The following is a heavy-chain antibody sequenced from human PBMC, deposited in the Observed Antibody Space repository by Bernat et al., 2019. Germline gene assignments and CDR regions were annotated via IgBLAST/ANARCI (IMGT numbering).Heavy chain of an antibody. CDR2: ISSSSSYT. V-gene: IGHV3-11*05. Sequence: QVQLVESGGGLVKPGGSLRLSCAASGFTFSDYYMSWIRQAPGKGLDWVSYISSSSSYTKYAECVKGRFTISRDNAKNSLYLQMNSLRAEDTAVYYCARGTSTSAPYMDVWGKGTTVTVSS. J-gene: IGHJ6*03. CDR3: ARGTSTSAPYMDV. CDR1: GFTFSDYY.